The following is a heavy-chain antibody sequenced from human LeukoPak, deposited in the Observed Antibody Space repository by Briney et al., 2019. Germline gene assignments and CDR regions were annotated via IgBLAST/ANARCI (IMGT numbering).Heavy chain of an antibody. V-gene: IGHV3-48*04. CDR3: ARGSEQQLIYFTN. D-gene: IGHD6-13*01. Sequence: PGGSLRLSCAASGFTFSNYGMNWVRQAPGKALEWVSYISGRSGTLYYADSVKGRFTISRDNAKNSLSLQMNSLRAEDTAVYYCARGSEQQLIYFTNWGQGTLVTVSS. CDR2: ISGRSGTL. CDR1: GFTFSNYG. J-gene: IGHJ4*02.